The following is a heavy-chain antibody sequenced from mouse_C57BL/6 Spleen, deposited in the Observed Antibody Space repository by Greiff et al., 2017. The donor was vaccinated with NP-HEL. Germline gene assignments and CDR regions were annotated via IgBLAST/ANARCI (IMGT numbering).Heavy chain of an antibody. D-gene: IGHD2-4*01. CDR1: GYTFTSYG. V-gene: IGHV1-81*01. CDR2: IYPRSGNT. J-gene: IGHJ2*01. Sequence: LVESGAELARPGASVKLSCKASGYTFTSYGISWVKQRTGQGLEWIGEIYPRSGNTYYNEKFKGKATLTADKSSSTAYMELRSLTSEDSAVYFCARKGIYYDYDAGFDYWGQGTTLTVSS. CDR3: ARKGIYYDYDAGFDY.